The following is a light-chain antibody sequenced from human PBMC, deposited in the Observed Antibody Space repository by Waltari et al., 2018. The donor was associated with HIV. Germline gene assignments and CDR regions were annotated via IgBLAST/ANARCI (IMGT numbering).Light chain of an antibody. V-gene: IGKV2-28*01. J-gene: IGKJ5*01. CDR2: LGS. Sequence: VMTQTPLSLPVTPGEPASISCRSSQSLLHSNGYNYLAWYLQKPGQSPQLLIYLGSSRASGVPDRFSGSGSGTDFTLKLSRVEAEDVGVYYCMQALRAPPTFGQGTRLEIK. CDR3: MQALRAPPT. CDR1: QSLLHSNGYNY.